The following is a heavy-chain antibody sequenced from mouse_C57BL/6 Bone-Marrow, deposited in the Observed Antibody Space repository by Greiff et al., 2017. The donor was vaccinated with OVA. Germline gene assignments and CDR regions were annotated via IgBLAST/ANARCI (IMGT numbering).Heavy chain of an antibody. V-gene: IGHV1-64*01. CDR2: IHPNSGST. J-gene: IGHJ1*03. Sequence: VKLQQPGAELVKPGASVKLSCKASGYTFTSYWMHWVKQRPGQGLEWIGMIHPNSGSTNYNEKFKSKATLTVDKSSSTAYMQLSSLTSEDSAVYYCARRGTMVTTERYFDVWGTGTTVTVSS. D-gene: IGHD2-2*01. CDR1: GYTFTSYW. CDR3: ARRGTMVTTERYFDV.